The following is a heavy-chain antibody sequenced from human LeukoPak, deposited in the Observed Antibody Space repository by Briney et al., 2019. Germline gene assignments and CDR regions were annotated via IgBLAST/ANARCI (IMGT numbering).Heavy chain of an antibody. CDR1: GYTFTSYG. D-gene: IGHD6-13*01. J-gene: IGHJ6*03. Sequence: ASVKVSCKASGYTFTSYGISWVRQAPGQGLERMGWISAYNGNTNYAQKLQGRVTMTTDTSTSTAYMELRSLRSDDTAVYYCAREGLRAAAGNYYYYMDVWGKGTTVTISS. V-gene: IGHV1-18*01. CDR3: AREGLRAAAGNYYYYMDV. CDR2: ISAYNGNT.